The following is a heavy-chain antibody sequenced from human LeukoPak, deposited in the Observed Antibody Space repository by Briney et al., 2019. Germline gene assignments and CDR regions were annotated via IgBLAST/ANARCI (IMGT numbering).Heavy chain of an antibody. CDR1: GGSISRYY. D-gene: IGHD2-2*01. CDR3: ARSLAPAPKYYYYMDV. CDR2: IYYSGST. Sequence: SETLSLTCSVSGGSISRYYWSWIRQPPGKGLEWIGSIYYSGSTNYNPSLKNRVTISIDTSKNLFSLKLSSVTAADMAVYYCARSLAPAPKYYYYMDVWGKGTTVTVSS. J-gene: IGHJ6*03. V-gene: IGHV4-59*01.